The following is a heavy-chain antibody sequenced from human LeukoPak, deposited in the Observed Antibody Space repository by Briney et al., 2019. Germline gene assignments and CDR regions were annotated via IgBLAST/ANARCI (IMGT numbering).Heavy chain of an antibody. CDR2: INPSGGST. CDR3: ARVGPVLPYGDLPPVNNWFDP. V-gene: IGHV1-46*01. CDR1: GYTFTSYY. Sequence: ASVKVSCKASGYTFTSYYMHWVRQAPGQGLEWMGIINPSGGSTSYAQKFQGRVTMTRDTSTSTVYMELSSLRSEDTAVYYCARVGPVLPYGDLPPVNNWFDPWGQGTLVTVSS. J-gene: IGHJ5*02. D-gene: IGHD4-17*01.